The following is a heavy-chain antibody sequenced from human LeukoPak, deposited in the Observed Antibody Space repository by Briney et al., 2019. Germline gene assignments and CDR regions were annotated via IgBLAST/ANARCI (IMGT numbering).Heavy chain of an antibody. D-gene: IGHD5-12*01. CDR3: ARDPSPIVATITGYFDY. V-gene: IGHV4-39*07. CDR1: GFTFSSYG. J-gene: IGHJ4*02. Sequence: GSLRLSCAASGFTFSSYGMNWVRQAPGKGLEWIGSIYYSGSTYYSPSLKSRVTISVDTSKNQFSLKLSSVTAADTAVYYCARDPSPIVATITGYFDYWGQGTLVTVSS. CDR2: IYYSGST.